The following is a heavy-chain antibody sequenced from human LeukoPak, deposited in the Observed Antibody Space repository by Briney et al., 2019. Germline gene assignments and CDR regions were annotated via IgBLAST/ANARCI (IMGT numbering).Heavy chain of an antibody. Sequence: GGSLRLSCAASGFTFSGSAMHWVRQASGKGLEWVGRIRSKASSYATAYAASVKGRFTISRDDSKNTAYLQMNSLKTEDTAVYYCTRRAYDSSGYADYWGQGTLVTVSS. V-gene: IGHV3-73*01. CDR1: GFTFSGSA. CDR3: TRRAYDSSGYADY. D-gene: IGHD3-22*01. J-gene: IGHJ4*02. CDR2: IRSKASSYAT.